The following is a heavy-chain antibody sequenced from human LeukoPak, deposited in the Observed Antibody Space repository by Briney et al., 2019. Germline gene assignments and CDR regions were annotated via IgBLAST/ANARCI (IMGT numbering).Heavy chain of an antibody. CDR3: ARYSEVYYYVDV. V-gene: IGHV3-21*01. D-gene: IGHD2-21*01. J-gene: IGHJ6*03. CDR1: GFTFDTYN. CDR2: IRSYSSYI. Sequence: GGSLRLSCAASGFTFDTYNFNWVRQAPGKGLEWVASIRSYSSYIHYADSVKGRFTISRDDAKKSLHLQMNSLRAEDTAVYFCARYSEVYYYVDVWGAGTTVIVSS.